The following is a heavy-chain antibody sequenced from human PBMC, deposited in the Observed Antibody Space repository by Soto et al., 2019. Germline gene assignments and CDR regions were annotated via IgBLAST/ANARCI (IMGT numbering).Heavy chain of an antibody. CDR3: ARGYSGYDYFDY. V-gene: IGHV1-18*01. D-gene: IGHD5-12*01. CDR1: GYTFTSYG. Sequence: ASVKVSCKASGYTFTSYGISWVRQAPGQGLEGMGWISAYNGNTNYAQKLQVRVSMTSDTSTSTAYMELRSLRSDDTAVYYCARGYSGYDYFDYWGQGTLVTVSS. CDR2: ISAYNGNT. J-gene: IGHJ4*02.